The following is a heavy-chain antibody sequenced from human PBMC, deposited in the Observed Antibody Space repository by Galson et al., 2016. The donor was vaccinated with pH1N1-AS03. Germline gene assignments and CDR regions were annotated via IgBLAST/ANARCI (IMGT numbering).Heavy chain of an antibody. J-gene: IGHJ4*02. D-gene: IGHD3-3*01. Sequence: PALVKPTQTLTLTCTFSGFSLTTRGVGVGWIRQPPGKALEWLALIYWTEGKHYSPSLQSRLAITMDTSKNHVLLTMTSMDPVDTGTYYCARVPRLWSGSDSWGQGTLVTVSS. CDR1: GFSLTTRGVG. CDR2: IYWTEGK. V-gene: IGHV2-5*01. CDR3: ARVPRLWSGSDS.